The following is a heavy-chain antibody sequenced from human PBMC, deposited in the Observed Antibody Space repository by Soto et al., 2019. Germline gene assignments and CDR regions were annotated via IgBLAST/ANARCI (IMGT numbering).Heavy chain of an antibody. V-gene: IGHV1-18*01. D-gene: IGHD1-26*01. CDR3: VRGVGASYYFAY. Sequence: QVRLVQSGAEVKKPGASVKVSCKASGYTFTRYGISWVRQAPGQGLEWIGWINANNGNTNHAQMLQGRVTMTTDTSTSTGSMELRSLRSDDTGVYYCVRGVGASYYFAYWGQGTLVTVSS. J-gene: IGHJ4*02. CDR1: GYTFTRYG. CDR2: INANNGNT.